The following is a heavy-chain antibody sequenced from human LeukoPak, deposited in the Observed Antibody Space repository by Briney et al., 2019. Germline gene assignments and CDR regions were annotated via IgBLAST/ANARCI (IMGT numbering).Heavy chain of an antibody. D-gene: IGHD1-26*01. CDR2: INQDGSEK. J-gene: IGHJ3*02. CDR1: GFIFSTYW. V-gene: IGHV3-7*03. Sequence: GGSLRLSCAASGFIFSTYWMNWVRQAPGKGLEWVASINQDGSEKYYVDSVKGRFTISRDNAKNSLYLQMNSLRAEDTALYYCARGSGSYIFGAFDIWGQGTMVTVSS. CDR3: ARGSGSYIFGAFDI.